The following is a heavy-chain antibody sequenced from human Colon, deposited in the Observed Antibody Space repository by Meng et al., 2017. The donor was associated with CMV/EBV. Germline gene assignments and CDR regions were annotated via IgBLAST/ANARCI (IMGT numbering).Heavy chain of an antibody. V-gene: IGHV3-48*04. CDR2: ISSRSSTI. CDR3: ARERIVEVPAAAYFQH. Sequence: GESLKISCAASGFTFSSYWMHWVRQAPGKGLEWVSYISSRSSTIYYADSVKGRFTISRENAKNSVYLQMNSLRAEDTAIYYCARERIVEVPAAAYFQHWGQGTLVTVSS. J-gene: IGHJ1*01. D-gene: IGHD2-2*01. CDR1: GFTFSSYW.